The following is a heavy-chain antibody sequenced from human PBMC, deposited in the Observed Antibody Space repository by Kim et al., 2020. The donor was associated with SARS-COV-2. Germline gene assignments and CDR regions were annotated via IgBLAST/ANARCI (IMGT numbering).Heavy chain of an antibody. J-gene: IGHJ3*02. V-gene: IGHV1-69*13. D-gene: IGHD2-2*01. CDR3: ARGRVPAADDAFDI. CDR1: GGTFSSYA. Sequence: SVKVSCKASGGTFSSYAISWVRQAPGQGLEWMGGIIPIFGTANYAQKFQGRVTITADESTSTAYMELSSLRSEDTAVYYCARGRVPAADDAFDIWGQGTMVTVSS. CDR2: IIPIFGTA.